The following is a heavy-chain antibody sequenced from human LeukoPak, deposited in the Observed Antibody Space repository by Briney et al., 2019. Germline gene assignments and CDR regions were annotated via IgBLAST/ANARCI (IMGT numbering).Heavy chain of an antibody. CDR3: ARDRRIAAAGIAFDI. D-gene: IGHD6-13*01. CDR1: GGSFSGYY. J-gene: IGHJ3*02. Sequence: SETLSLTCAVYGGSFSGYYWSWIRQPPGKGLEWIGEINHSGSTNYNPSLKSRVTISVDTSKNQFSPKLSSVTAADTAVYYCARDRRIAAAGIAFDIWGQGTMVTVSS. V-gene: IGHV4-34*01. CDR2: INHSGST.